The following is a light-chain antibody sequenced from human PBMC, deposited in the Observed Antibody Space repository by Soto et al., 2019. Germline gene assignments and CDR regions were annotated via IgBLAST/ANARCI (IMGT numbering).Light chain of an antibody. J-gene: IGKJ4*01. Sequence: DIQMTQSPSSLSALVGDRVTITCRASQSITGSLNWYQSKPGKAPKLLIYGAFSLHSGVPSRFSGSGSGTDYTLTISNLQLEDFASYYCQQTYRTPLTFGGGTNVEIK. V-gene: IGKV1-39*01. CDR2: GAF. CDR1: QSITGS. CDR3: QQTYRTPLT.